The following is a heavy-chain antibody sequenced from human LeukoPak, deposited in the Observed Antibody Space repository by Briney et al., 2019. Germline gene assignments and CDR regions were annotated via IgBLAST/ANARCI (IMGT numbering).Heavy chain of an antibody. J-gene: IGHJ4*02. CDR3: AKIPAPDVLTGYAGFDY. V-gene: IGHV3-23*01. CDR1: GFTFSDYA. D-gene: IGHD3-9*01. CDR2: ISGSGGST. Sequence: GGSLRLSCAASGFTFSDYAMSWVRQAPGKGLEWVSAISGSGGSTFYADSVKGRFTISRDNSKNTLYLQMNSLRAEDTAVYYCAKIPAPDVLTGYAGFDYWGQGTLVTVSS.